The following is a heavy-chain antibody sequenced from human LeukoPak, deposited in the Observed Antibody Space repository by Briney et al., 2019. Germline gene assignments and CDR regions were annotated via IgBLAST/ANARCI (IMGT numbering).Heavy chain of an antibody. J-gene: IGHJ3*02. D-gene: IGHD3-22*01. CDR3: ARGRNYYDSSRYYYEGDAFDI. CDR1: GYTFTGYY. V-gene: IGHV1-2*02. CDR2: INPNSGGT. Sequence: ASVKVSCKASGYTFTGYYMHWVRQAPGQGLEWMGWINPNSGGTNYAQKFQGRVTMTRDTSTSTVYMELSSLRSEDTAVYYCARGRNYYDSSRYYYEGDAFDIWGQGTMVTVSS.